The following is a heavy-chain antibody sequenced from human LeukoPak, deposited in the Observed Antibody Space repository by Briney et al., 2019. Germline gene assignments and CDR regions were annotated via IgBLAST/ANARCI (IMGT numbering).Heavy chain of an antibody. D-gene: IGHD3-16*01. V-gene: IGHV2-5*02. CDR1: GFSLSTNGVG. Sequence: SGPTLVKPTQTLTLTCTFSGFSLSTNGVGVGWIRQPPGKALEWLALIYWDDDKRYSPSLESRLTITKDTSKNQVVLTMTNMDPVDTATYYCAHRGNSSLGRYYNWFDPWGQGTLVTVSS. CDR3: AHRGNSSLGRYYNWFDP. CDR2: IYWDDDK. J-gene: IGHJ5*02.